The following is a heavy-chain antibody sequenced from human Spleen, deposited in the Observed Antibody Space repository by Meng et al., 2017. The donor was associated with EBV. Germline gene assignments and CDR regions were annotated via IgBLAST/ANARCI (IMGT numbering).Heavy chain of an antibody. CDR3: AKDGIVGATD. D-gene: IGHD1-26*01. CDR1: GYTFSNYA. V-gene: IGHV1-3*01. CDR2: ISAGNGNT. Sequence: QFHLCQAGAEVKKPGASVKLSCKASGYTFSNYAIHWVRQAPGQGLEWMGWISAGNGNTKFSQKFQGRVTITRDTSASTDYMEMRSLTPEDTAVYYCAKDGIVGATDWGQGTLVTVSS. J-gene: IGHJ4*02.